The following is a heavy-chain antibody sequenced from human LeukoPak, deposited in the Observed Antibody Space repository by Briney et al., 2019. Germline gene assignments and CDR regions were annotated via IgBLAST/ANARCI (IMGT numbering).Heavy chain of an antibody. V-gene: IGHV3-23*01. CDR2: ITGSRSST. CDR1: GFTFSNYA. J-gene: IGHJ6*04. CDR3: AELGITMIGGV. D-gene: IGHD3-10*02. Sequence: GGSLRLSCVASGFTFSNYAMTWVRQAPGKGLEWVSTITGSRSSTFYADSVRGRLTISRDNAKNSLYLQMNSLRADDTAVYDCAELGITMIGGVWGKGTTVTISS.